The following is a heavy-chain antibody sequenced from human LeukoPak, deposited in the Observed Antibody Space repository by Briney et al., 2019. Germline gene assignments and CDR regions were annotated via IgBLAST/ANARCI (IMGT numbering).Heavy chain of an antibody. J-gene: IGHJ4*02. V-gene: IGHV3-33*01. D-gene: IGHD5-24*01. CDR1: GFTFSSYG. CDR2: IWYDGSNK. CDR3: ARLIVRDGYNCDY. Sequence: GGSLRLSCAASGFTFSSYGMHWVRQAPGKGLEWVAVIWYDGSNKYYADSVKGRFTISRDNSKNTLYLQMNSLRAEDTAVYYCARLIVRDGYNCDYWGQGTLVTVSS.